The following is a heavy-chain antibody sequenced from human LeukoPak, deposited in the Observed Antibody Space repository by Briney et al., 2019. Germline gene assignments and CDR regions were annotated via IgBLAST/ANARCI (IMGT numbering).Heavy chain of an antibody. CDR3: ARDLTYGEVTWFDP. Sequence: ASVKVSCKASGYTFTSYGISWVRQAPGRGLEWMGWISAYNGNTNYAQKLQGRVTMTTDTSTSTAYMELRSLRSDDTAVYYCARDLTYGEVTWFDPWGQGTLVTVSS. D-gene: IGHD2-8*01. J-gene: IGHJ5*02. CDR2: ISAYNGNT. CDR1: GYTFTSYG. V-gene: IGHV1-18*01.